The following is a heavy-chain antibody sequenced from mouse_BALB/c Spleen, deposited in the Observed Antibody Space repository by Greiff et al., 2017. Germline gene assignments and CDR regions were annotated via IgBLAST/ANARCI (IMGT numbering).Heavy chain of an antibody. CDR3: ARRGTDWYLDV. V-gene: IGHV5-6*01. D-gene: IGHD3-3*01. CDR1: GFTFSSYG. Sequence: DVQLVESGGDLVKPGGSLKLSCAASGFTFSSYGMSWVRQTPDKRLEWVATISSGGSYTYYPDSVKGRFTISRDNAKNTLYLQMSSLTSEDTAMYYCARRGTDWYLDVWGAGTTVTVSS. CDR2: ISSGGSYT. J-gene: IGHJ1*01.